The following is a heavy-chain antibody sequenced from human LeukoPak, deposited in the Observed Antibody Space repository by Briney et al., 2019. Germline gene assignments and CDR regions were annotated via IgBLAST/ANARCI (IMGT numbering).Heavy chain of an antibody. CDR1: GYTFTSYG. V-gene: IGHV1-18*01. CDR3: AREGYYDSSGYLSSYFDY. Sequence: ASVKVSRKASGYTFTSYGISWVRQAPGQGLEWMGWISAYNGNTNYAQKLQGRVTMTTDTSTSTAYMELRSLRSDDTAVYYCAREGYYDSSGYLSSYFDYWGQGTLVTVSS. J-gene: IGHJ4*02. CDR2: ISAYNGNT. D-gene: IGHD3-22*01.